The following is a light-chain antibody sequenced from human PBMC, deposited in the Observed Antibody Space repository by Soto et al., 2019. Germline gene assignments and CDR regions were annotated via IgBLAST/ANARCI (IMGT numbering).Light chain of an antibody. V-gene: IGKV1-33*01. Sequence: DIQMTQSPSSLSASVGDRVTITCQASQDISHYLAWYQQKPGKAPDVLIYAVSTSLAGVPSRFSGGGSGTNFTLTISSLQPEDIATYYCQHYDNFSPMFTFGQGTKVEI. J-gene: IGKJ2*01. CDR2: AVS. CDR1: QDISHY. CDR3: QHYDNFSPMFT.